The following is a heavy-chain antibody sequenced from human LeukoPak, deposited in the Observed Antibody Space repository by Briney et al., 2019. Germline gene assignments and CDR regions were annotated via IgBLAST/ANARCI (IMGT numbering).Heavy chain of an antibody. V-gene: IGHV1-8*01. CDR2: MSPNSGNT. D-gene: IGHD3-10*01. J-gene: IGHJ6*02. Sequence: ATVKVSCKASGYTFTSYDINWVRQATGQGLEWMGWMSPNSGNTGYAQKFQGRVTMTRNTSISTAYMELSSLRSEDTAVYYCARGHLGEGNYYYYYGMDVWGQGTTVTVSS. CDR1: GYTFTSYD. CDR3: ARGHLGEGNYYYYYGMDV.